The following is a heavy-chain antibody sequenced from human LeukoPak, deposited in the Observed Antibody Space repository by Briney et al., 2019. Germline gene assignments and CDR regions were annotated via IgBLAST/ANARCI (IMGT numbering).Heavy chain of an antibody. CDR1: GGSFSGYY. Sequence: SETLSLTCAVYGGSFSGYYWSWIRQPPGKGLEWIGEINHSGSTNYNPSLKSRVTISVDTSKNQFSLKLSSVTAADTAVYYCASGITGTTFAPRAFDIWGQGTMVTVSS. V-gene: IGHV4-34*01. CDR3: ASGITGTTFAPRAFDI. D-gene: IGHD1-20*01. J-gene: IGHJ3*02. CDR2: INHSGST.